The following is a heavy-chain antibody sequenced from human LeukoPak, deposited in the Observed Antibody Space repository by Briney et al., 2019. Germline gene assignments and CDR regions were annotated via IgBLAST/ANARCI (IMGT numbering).Heavy chain of an antibody. Sequence: SQTLSLTCAISGDSVSSNSAAWNWIRQSPSRGLEWLGRTYYRSKWYNDYAVSVKSRITINPDTSKNQFSLQLNSVTPEDTAVHYCARGLVVVPAATEAYYGMDVWGQGTTVTVSS. CDR3: ARGLVVVPAATEAYYGMDV. J-gene: IGHJ6*02. CDR2: TYYRSKWYN. D-gene: IGHD2-2*01. V-gene: IGHV6-1*01. CDR1: GDSVSSNSAA.